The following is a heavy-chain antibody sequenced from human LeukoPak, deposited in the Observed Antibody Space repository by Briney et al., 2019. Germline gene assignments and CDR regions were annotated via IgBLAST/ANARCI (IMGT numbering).Heavy chain of an antibody. CDR1: GFTVITND. CDR2: LYSDGNT. V-gene: IGHV3-53*01. CDR3: ARGVELLAANTLAY. D-gene: IGHD1-7*01. J-gene: IGHJ4*02. Sequence: GGSLRLSCAASGFTVITNDMTWVRQAPGKGLEWVSLLYSDGNTKYAVSGQGGFTIPRDNSKNTLYLEMNSLRPDNTAVYYCARGVELLAANTLAYWGQGTLVTVSS.